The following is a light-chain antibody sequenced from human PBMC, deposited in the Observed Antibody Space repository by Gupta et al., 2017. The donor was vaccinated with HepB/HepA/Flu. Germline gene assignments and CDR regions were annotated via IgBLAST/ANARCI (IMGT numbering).Light chain of an antibody. CDR1: SGDIGAFDF. CDR2: DVT. Sequence: SALTQPASVSGSPGQSITISCTGTSGDIGAFDFVSWYQHHPGKAPKLIIFDVTYRPSGVSNRFSGSKSGNTASLTISGLQAEDEADYYCSSYTSRYTLVAFGGGTKLTVL. J-gene: IGLJ2*01. CDR3: SSYTSRYTLVA. V-gene: IGLV2-14*03.